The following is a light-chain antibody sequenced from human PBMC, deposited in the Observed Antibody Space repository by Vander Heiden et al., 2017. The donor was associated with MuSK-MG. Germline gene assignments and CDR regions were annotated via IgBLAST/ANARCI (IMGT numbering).Light chain of an antibody. CDR2: EAS. Sequence: DIQMTQSPSTLSASVGDRVTITCRASQSISSWLAWFQQKAGKAPKLLIYEASNLESGVPSRFSGSGSGTEFTLTISSLQPDDFAPYSCQQDDNYPSTFGQGTKLEIK. CDR3: QQDDNYPST. CDR1: QSISSW. V-gene: IGKV1-5*01. J-gene: IGKJ2*02.